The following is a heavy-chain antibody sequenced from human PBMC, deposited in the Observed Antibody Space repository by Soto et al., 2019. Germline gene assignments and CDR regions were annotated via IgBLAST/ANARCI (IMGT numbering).Heavy chain of an antibody. V-gene: IGHV3-23*01. CDR1: GFTFSSYA. CDR2: ISGSGGST. D-gene: IGHD2-15*01. Sequence: EVQLLESGGGLVQPGGSLRLSCAASGFTFSSYAMSWVRQAPGKGLEWVSAISGSGGSTYYADSVKGRFTISRDNSKNTLYLQMNSLRAEDTAVYYCAKDYDRIVVVVAAMVYWGQGTLVTVSS. CDR3: AKDYDRIVVVVAAMVY. J-gene: IGHJ4*02.